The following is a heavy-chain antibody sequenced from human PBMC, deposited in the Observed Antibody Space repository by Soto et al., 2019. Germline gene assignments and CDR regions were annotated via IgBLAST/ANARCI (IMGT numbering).Heavy chain of an antibody. CDR3: ANDYGDYKSYYTMDV. V-gene: IGHV4-39*01. J-gene: IGHJ6*02. CDR1: GDSVNSKTYY. Sequence: QLQLQESGPGLVRPSETLSLTCTVSGDSVNSKTYYWGWIRQPPGKGLEWIGSFYYTGSTYYTPSLRSRVTISVDTSKNQFSLNLNPVTAADTAVYYCANDYGDYKSYYTMDVWGQGTTVIVSS. D-gene: IGHD4-17*01. CDR2: FYYTGST.